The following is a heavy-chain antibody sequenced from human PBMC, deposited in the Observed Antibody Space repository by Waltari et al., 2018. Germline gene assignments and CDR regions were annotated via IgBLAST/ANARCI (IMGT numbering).Heavy chain of an antibody. CDR1: GGSISSGSYY. J-gene: IGHJ4*02. Sequence: QVQLQESGPGLVKPSQTLSLTCTVSGGSISSGSYYWSWIRQPAGKGLEWIGRIYTSGSTNYNPSLKSRVTISVDTSKNQFSLKLSSVTAADTAVYYCARSIAVAGTAPGDYWGQGTLVTVSS. D-gene: IGHD6-19*01. CDR3: ARSIAVAGTAPGDY. V-gene: IGHV4-61*02. CDR2: IYTSGST.